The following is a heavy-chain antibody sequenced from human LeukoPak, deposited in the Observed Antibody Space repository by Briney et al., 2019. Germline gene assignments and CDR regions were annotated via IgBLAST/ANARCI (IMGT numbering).Heavy chain of an antibody. Sequence: ASVKVSCKASGYTSTSYDINWVRQATGQGLEWMGWMNPNSGNTGYAQKFQGRVTITRNTSISTAYMELSSLRSEDTAVYYCARGYCSSTSCYSGGWFDPWGQGTLVTVSS. D-gene: IGHD2-2*01. J-gene: IGHJ5*02. CDR3: ARGYCSSTSCYSGGWFDP. CDR2: MNPNSGNT. V-gene: IGHV1-8*03. CDR1: GYTSTSYD.